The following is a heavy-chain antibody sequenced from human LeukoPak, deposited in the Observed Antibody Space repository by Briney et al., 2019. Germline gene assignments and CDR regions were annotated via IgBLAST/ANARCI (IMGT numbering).Heavy chain of an antibody. CDR2: IKPNSGGT. CDR1: GYIFTDYY. V-gene: IGHV1-2*02. J-gene: IGHJ4*02. D-gene: IGHD3-22*01. CDR3: ARGPAPYYDDGVASFPH. Sequence: GASVKVSCKASGYIFTDYYIQWVRQAPGHGLEWMGWIKPNSGGTNYAQNFQGRVTMTRDTSISTTYMELSRLKSDDTAVYYCARGPAPYYDDGVASFPHWGQGTLVTVSS.